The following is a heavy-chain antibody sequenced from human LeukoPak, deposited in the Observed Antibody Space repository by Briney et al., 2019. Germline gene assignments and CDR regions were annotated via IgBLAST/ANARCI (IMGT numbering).Heavy chain of an antibody. CDR1: GGSISSYY. D-gene: IGHD4-17*01. Sequence: SETLSLTCTVSGGSISSYYWSWIRQPPGKGLEWIGYIYYSGSTNYNPSLKSRVTISVDTSKNQFSLKLSSVTAADTAVYYCARHDYAAFDTWGQGTMVTVSS. CDR3: ARHDYAAFDT. J-gene: IGHJ3*02. V-gene: IGHV4-59*01. CDR2: IYYSGST.